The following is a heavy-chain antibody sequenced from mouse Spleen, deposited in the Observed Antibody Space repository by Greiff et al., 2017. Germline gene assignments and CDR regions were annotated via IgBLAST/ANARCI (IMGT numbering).Heavy chain of an antibody. V-gene: IGHV1-85*01. D-gene: IGHD2-14*01. CDR3: ARENYRYDDYFDY. CDR2: IYPRDGST. J-gene: IGHJ2*01. Sequence: QVQLKQSGPELVKPGASVKLSCKASGYTFTSYDINWVKQRPGQGLEWIGWIYPRDGSTKYNEKFKGKATLTVDTSSSTAYMELHSLTSEDSAVYFCARENYRYDDYFDYWGQGTTLTVSS. CDR1: GYTFTSYD.